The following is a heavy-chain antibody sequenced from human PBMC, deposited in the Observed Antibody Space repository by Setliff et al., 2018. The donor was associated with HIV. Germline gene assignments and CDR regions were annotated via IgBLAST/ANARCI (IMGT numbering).Heavy chain of an antibody. Sequence: ASVKVSCKASGYTFNNYGISWVRRAPGQGLEWMGWINPNSGGTNYAQKFQGRVTMTRDTSISTAYMELSRLRSDDTAVYLCANLWELGAWGQGTLVTVSS. CDR3: ANLWELGA. V-gene: IGHV1-2*02. CDR2: INPNSGGT. CDR1: GYTFNNYG. J-gene: IGHJ5*02. D-gene: IGHD3-16*01.